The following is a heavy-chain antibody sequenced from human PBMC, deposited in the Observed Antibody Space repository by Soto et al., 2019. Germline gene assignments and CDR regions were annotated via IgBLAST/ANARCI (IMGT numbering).Heavy chain of an antibody. CDR1: GFTFSSYG. CDR3: AKERDYYGSGSWTGP. V-gene: IGHV3-30*18. J-gene: IGHJ5*02. D-gene: IGHD3-10*01. Sequence: GGSLRLSCAASGFTFSSYGMHWVRQAPGKGLEWVAVISYDGSNKYYADSVKGRFTISRDNSKNTLYLQMNSLRAEDTAVYYCAKERDYYGSGSWTGPWGQGTLVTVSS. CDR2: ISYDGSNK.